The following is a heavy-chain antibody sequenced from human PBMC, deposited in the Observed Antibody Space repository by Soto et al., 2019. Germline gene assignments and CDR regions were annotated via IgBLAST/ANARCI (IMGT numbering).Heavy chain of an antibody. CDR1: GLTFSTYA. J-gene: IGHJ6*02. Sequence: EVHLLESGGDLVQPGGSLRLSCTASGLTFSTYAMSWVRQAPGKGLEWVSAIGGSGTGGRTDYADSVKGRFTISRDNSKNTVYLQMNSLRADGTAVYYCSKSPGGRDGYNSVYYGMDVWGQGTTVTVSS. D-gene: IGHD5-12*01. V-gene: IGHV3-23*01. CDR3: SKSPGGRDGYNSVYYGMDV. CDR2: IGGSGTGGRT.